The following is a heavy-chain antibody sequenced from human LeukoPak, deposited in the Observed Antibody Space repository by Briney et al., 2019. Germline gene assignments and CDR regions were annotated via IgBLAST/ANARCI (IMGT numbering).Heavy chain of an antibody. V-gene: IGHV3-23*01. D-gene: IGHD4-17*01. CDR2: ISANGGNT. J-gene: IGHJ4*02. CDR3: AKDPYGDYAYHFDY. Sequence: GGSLRLSCAASGFTFNIYAMTWIRQAPGKGLEWVSSISANGGNTYYADSVEGRFTISRDNSKDTLYLQMDSLRAEDTAVCYCAKDPYGDYAYHFDYWGQGTLVTVSS. CDR1: GFTFNIYA.